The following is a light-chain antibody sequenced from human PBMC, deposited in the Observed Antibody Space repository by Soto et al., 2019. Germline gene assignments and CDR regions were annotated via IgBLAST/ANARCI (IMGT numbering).Light chain of an antibody. V-gene: IGLV1-40*01. J-gene: IGLJ2*01. CDR1: SSNIGAGYD. CDR2: GNS. CDR3: QSYDSSLSGVV. Sequence: QSVLTQPPSVSGAPGQRVTISCTGSSSNIGAGYDVHWYQQLPGTAPKFLIYGNSNRPSGVPDRLSGSKSGTSASLAITGLQAEDEADYYCQSYDSSLSGVVFGGGTKLTVL.